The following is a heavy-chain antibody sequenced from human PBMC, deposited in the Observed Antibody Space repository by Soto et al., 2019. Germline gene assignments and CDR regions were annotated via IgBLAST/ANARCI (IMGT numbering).Heavy chain of an antibody. V-gene: IGHV4-30-4*01. J-gene: IGHJ5*02. D-gene: IGHD3-3*01. CDR1: GGSISSGDYY. CDR2: IYYSGST. CDR3: ARVRPFGVVINWFDP. Sequence: SETLSLTCTVSGGSISSGDYYWSWIRQPPGKGLEWIGYIYYSGSTYYNPSLKSRVTISVDTSKNQFSLKLSSVTAADTAVYYCARVRPFGVVINWFDPWGQGTLVTVSS.